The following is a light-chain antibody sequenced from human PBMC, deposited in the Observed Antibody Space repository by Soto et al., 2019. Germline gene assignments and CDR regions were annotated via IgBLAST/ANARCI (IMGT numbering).Light chain of an antibody. V-gene: IGLV2-23*01. J-gene: IGLJ2*01. Sequence: QSALTQPASVSGSTGQSITISCTGASSDVGSYNLVSWYQQHPGKAPKLMIYEGSKRPSGVSNRFSGSKSGNTASLTISGLQAEDEAYYYCCSYAGSSTHVVFGGGTKLTV. CDR3: CSYAGSSTHVV. CDR2: EGS. CDR1: SSDVGSYNL.